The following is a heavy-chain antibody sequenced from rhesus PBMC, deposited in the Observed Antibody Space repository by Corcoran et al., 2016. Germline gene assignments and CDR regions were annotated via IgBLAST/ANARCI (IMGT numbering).Heavy chain of an antibody. V-gene: IGHV2S1*01. J-gene: IGHJ4*01. CDR1: GFSLSTSGMG. CDR3: VRVTVGTGFDY. Sequence: QVTLKESGPALVKPTQTLTLTCTFSGFSLSTSGMGVGWFRQPPGKALEWLASIYWDDDKYYSTSLKTCLTVSKDTSKHQVVHTMTNMDPVDTATYYWVRVTVGTGFDYWGQGVLVTVSS. CDR2: IYWDDDK. D-gene: IGHD5-24*01.